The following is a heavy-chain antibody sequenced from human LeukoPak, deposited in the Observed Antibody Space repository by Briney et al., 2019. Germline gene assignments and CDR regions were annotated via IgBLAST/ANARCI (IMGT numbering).Heavy chain of an antibody. CDR1: GFTFSSYG. J-gene: IGHJ4*02. CDR2: MWYDGSNK. CDR3: ARDEVTTPRD. D-gene: IGHD4-17*01. Sequence: PGGSLRLSCAASGFTFSSYGMHWVRQAPGKGLEWVAVMWYDGSNKYYADSVKGRFTISRDNSKNTLYLQMHSLRAEDTAVYYCARDEVTTPRDWGQGTLDTVSS. V-gene: IGHV3-33*01.